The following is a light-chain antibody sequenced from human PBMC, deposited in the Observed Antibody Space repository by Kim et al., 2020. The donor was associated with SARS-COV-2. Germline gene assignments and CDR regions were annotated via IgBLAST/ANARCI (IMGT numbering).Light chain of an antibody. CDR3: AAWDDSLNGPV. Sequence: QSVLTQPPSASGTPGQRVTISCSVSSSNIGSDTVDWYQHLPGAAPQLLIYNNNQRPSGVPDRFSASKSGTSASLAISGLQSEDEADYYCAAWDDSLNGPVFGGETQLTVL. J-gene: IGLJ3*02. V-gene: IGLV1-44*01. CDR1: SSNIGSDT. CDR2: NNN.